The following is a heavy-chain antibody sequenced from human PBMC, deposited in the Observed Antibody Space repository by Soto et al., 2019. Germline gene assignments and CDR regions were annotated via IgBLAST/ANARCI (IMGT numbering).Heavy chain of an antibody. CDR2: ISGSGSTQ. Sequence: EVQLVESGGGLVQPGGSLRLSCAASGFTFSSCSMNWVHQAPGKGLEWISFISGSGSTQYYADSVNGRFTISRDNAKKSLYLQMSSLRDEDTAVYYCVKYCSNDVCFDYWGQGTLVTVSS. V-gene: IGHV3-48*02. D-gene: IGHD2-8*01. J-gene: IGHJ4*02. CDR1: GFTFSSCS. CDR3: VKYCSNDVCFDY.